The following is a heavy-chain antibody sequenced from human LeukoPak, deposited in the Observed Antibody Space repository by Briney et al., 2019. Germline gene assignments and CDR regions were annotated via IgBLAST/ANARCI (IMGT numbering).Heavy chain of an antibody. CDR2: LKPDGSDK. V-gene: IGHV3-7*01. CDR3: AREDMWAFDI. D-gene: IGHD2-15*01. CDR1: GFTFNYYW. J-gene: IGHJ3*02. Sequence: GGSLRLSCAASGFTFNYYWMSWLGQARGKGLEWVANLKPDGSDKYYVDSVKGRFTISRDNAKNALYLQMNSLRAEDTAVYYCAREDMWAFDIWGQGTMVTVSS.